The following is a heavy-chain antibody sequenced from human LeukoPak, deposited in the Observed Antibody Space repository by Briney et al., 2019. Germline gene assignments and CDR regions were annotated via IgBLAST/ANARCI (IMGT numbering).Heavy chain of an antibody. D-gene: IGHD3-10*01. CDR3: ARESFTMVRGVIITDYYYYMDV. J-gene: IGHJ6*03. Sequence: PGGSLRLSCAASGFTFSDYYMSWIRQAPGKGLEWVSSISSSSSYIYYADSVKGRFTISRDNAKNSLYLQMNSLRAEDTAVYYCARESFTMVRGVIITDYYYYMDVWGKGTTVTISS. V-gene: IGHV3-11*06. CDR2: ISSSSSYI. CDR1: GFTFSDYY.